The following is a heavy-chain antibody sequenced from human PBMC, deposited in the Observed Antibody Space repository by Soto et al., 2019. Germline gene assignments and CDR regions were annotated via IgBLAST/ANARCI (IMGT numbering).Heavy chain of an antibody. D-gene: IGHD6-19*01. CDR3: ATGYRSRVYYFDY. Sequence: QVQLVQSGAEVKKPGASVKVSCKASGYMFTGYGINWVRQAPGQGLEWMGWISPHNGNTDYAQKLQGRVTMTTDTSTSTAYMELRSLTSDDTAVYYCATGYRSRVYYFDYWGQGTLVTVSS. CDR2: ISPHNGNT. J-gene: IGHJ4*02. CDR1: GYMFTGYG. V-gene: IGHV1-18*01.